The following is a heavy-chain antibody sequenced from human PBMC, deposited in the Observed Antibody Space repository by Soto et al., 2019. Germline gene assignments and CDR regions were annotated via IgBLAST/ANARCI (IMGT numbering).Heavy chain of an antibody. J-gene: IGHJ5*02. D-gene: IGHD2-21*02. CDR2: IWYDGRDK. V-gene: IGHV3-7*03. CDR3: MRDVVVVTANCFDP. Sequence: GGSLRISCAASGFTFSSHWMSWVRQAPGKGLEWVANIWYDGRDKYYADSVKGRFTISRDNAKNSLYLQMNSLRAEDTAVYYCMRDVVVVTANCFDPSCQGTLVTVSS. CDR1: GFTFSSHW.